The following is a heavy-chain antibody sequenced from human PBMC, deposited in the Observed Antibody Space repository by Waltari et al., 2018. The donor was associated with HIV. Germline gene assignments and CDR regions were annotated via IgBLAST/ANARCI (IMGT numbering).Heavy chain of an antibody. J-gene: IGHJ4*02. CDR1: GGSISSYY. Sequence: QVQLQESGPGLVKPSETLSLTCTVSGGSISSYYWSWIRQPPGKGLEWIGYIYYSGSTNYNPSLKSRVTISVDTSKNQFSLKLSSVTAADTAVYYCARSNSEGDYWGQGTLVTVSS. D-gene: IGHD2-21*01. V-gene: IGHV4-59*08. CDR2: IYYSGST. CDR3: ARSNSEGDY.